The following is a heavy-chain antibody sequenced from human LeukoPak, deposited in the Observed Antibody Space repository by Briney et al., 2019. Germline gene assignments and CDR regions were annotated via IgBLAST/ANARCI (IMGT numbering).Heavy chain of an antibody. J-gene: IGHJ3*02. D-gene: IGHD6-25*01. V-gene: IGHV3-72*01. CDR1: GLSLSDHY. CDR2: SRDKANSYST. CDR3: TRAVEAAGNDI. Sequence: GGSLRLSCAASGLSLSDHYMDSVRQAPGKGLEWVGRSRDKANSYSTEYAASLKGRFTISRDDLRNSLHLQMNSLKTEDTAVYYCTRAVEAAGNDIWGQGTMVTVSS.